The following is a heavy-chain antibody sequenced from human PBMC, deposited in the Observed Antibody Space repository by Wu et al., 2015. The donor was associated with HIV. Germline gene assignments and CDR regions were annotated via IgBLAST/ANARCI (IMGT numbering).Heavy chain of an antibody. CDR3: ARVRDDSSGAKYYYYYYGMDV. Sequence: QVQLVQSGAEVKKPGASVKVSCKASGYTFTSYGISWVRQAPGQGLEWMGWISAYNGNTNYAQKLQGRVTMTTDTSTSTAYMELRSLRSDDTAVYYCARVRDDSSGAKYYYYYYGMDVWGQGTTVTVSS. CDR2: ISAYNGNT. J-gene: IGHJ6*02. D-gene: IGHD6-19*01. V-gene: IGHV1-18*01. CDR1: GYTFTSYG.